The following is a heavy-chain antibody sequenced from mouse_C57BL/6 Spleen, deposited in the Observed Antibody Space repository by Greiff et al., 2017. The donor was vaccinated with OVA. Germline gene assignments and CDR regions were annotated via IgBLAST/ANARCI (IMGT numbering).Heavy chain of an antibody. J-gene: IGHJ4*01. D-gene: IGHD1-1*01. CDR2: ISSGGDYI. Sequence: EVQGVESGEGLVKPGGSLKLSCAASGFTFSSYAMSWVRQTPEKRLEWVAYISSGGDYIYYADTVKGRFTISRDNARNTLYLQMSSLKSEDTAMYYCTSSYQNYYAMDYWGQGTSVTVSS. V-gene: IGHV5-9-1*02. CDR1: GFTFSSYA. CDR3: TSSYQNYYAMDY.